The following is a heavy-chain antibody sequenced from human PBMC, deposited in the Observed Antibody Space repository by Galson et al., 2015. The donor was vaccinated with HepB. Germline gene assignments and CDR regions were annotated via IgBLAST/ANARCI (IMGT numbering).Heavy chain of an antibody. J-gene: IGHJ1*01. CDR3: ARHKRPYYYDSSGYYGYFQH. CDR2: IYYSGST. D-gene: IGHD3-22*01. Sequence: SETLSLTCTVSGGSISSSSYYWGWIRQPPGKGLEWIGSIYYSGSTYYNPSLKSRVTISVDTSKNQFSLKLSSVTAADTAVYYCARHKRPYYYDSSGYYGYFQHWGQGTLVTVSS. CDR1: GGSISSSSYY. V-gene: IGHV4-39*01.